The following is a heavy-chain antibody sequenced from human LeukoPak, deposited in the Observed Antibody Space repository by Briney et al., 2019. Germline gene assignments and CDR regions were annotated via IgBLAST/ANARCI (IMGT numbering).Heavy chain of an antibody. CDR2: ISSSGSTI. J-gene: IGHJ6*02. V-gene: IGHV3-48*01. Sequence: GGSLRLSCAASGFIFNTHWMSWVRQAPGKGLEWVSYISSSGSTIYYADSVKGRFTISRDNSKNTLYLQMNSLRAEDTAVYYCAKDQLELRHYYYYGMDVWGQGTTVTVSS. CDR1: GFIFNTHW. D-gene: IGHD1-7*01. CDR3: AKDQLELRHYYYYGMDV.